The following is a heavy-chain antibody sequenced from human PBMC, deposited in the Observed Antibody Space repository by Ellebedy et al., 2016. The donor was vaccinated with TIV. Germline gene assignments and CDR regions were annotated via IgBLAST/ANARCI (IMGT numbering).Heavy chain of an antibody. Sequence: GESLKISCQGSAYSFINYWIVWVRQMPGRGLEWMGIIYLSDSDTSYSPSFQGQVTISADTSVTTAYLHFNSLNPSDTAVYYCAKLGHRATPDDSWGQGTLVTVSS. D-gene: IGHD1-14*01. V-gene: IGHV5-51*01. CDR2: IYLSDSDT. J-gene: IGHJ4*02. CDR3: AKLGHRATPDDS. CDR1: AYSFINYW.